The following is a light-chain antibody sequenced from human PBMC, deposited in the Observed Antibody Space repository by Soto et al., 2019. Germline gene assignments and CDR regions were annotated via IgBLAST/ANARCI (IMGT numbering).Light chain of an antibody. CDR1: QTIDKY. V-gene: IGKV1-39*01. CDR3: QQSYSSPGT. CDR2: GAS. J-gene: IGKJ1*01. Sequence: IQMTQSPSSLSASVGDRVTITCRASQTIDKYLNWYQHIPGRAPKLLIYGASSLQSGVPTRFSGGGCGTYFTLTISSLQHEDFATYYCQQSYSSPGTFGRGTRVE.